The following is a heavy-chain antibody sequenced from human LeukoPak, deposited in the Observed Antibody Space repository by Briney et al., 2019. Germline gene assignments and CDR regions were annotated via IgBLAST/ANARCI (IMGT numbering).Heavy chain of an antibody. CDR2: IAPSDSYT. D-gene: IGHD2-2*01. Sequence: GESLKISCKGSGYSFTSYWISWVRQMPGKGLEWMGRIAPSDSYTNYSPSFQGHVTISADKSISTAYLQWSSLKASDTAMYYCARQGEVGYCSSTSCPLRYWGQGTLVTVSS. CDR1: GYSFTSYW. CDR3: ARQGEVGYCSSTSCPLRY. V-gene: IGHV5-10-1*01. J-gene: IGHJ4*02.